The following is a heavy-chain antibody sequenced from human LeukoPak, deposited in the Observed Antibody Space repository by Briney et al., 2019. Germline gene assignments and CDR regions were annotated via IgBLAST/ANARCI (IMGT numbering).Heavy chain of an antibody. D-gene: IGHD2-21*02. Sequence: GASVKVSCKASGYTFISYAMNWVRQAPGQGLEWMGWINTNTGNPTYAQGFTGRFVFSLDTSVSTAYLQISSLKAEDTAVYYCARDPELAYCGGDCYSDAFDIWGQGTMVTFSS. CDR1: GYTFISYA. CDR2: INTNTGNP. J-gene: IGHJ3*02. V-gene: IGHV7-4-1*02. CDR3: ARDPELAYCGGDCYSDAFDI.